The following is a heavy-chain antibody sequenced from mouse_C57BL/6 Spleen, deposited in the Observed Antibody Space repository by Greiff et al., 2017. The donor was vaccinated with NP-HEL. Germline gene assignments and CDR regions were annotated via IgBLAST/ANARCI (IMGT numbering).Heavy chain of an antibody. J-gene: IGHJ2*01. Sequence: QVQLQQPGAELVKPGASVKLSCKASGYTFTSYWMQWVKQRPGQGLEWIGEIDPSDSYTNYNQKLKGKATLTVDTSSSTAYMQLSSRTSEDSAVYYCARGSNYDLFDYWGQGTTLTVSS. D-gene: IGHD2-5*01. V-gene: IGHV1-50*01. CDR1: GYTFTSYW. CDR3: ARGSNYDLFDY. CDR2: IDPSDSYT.